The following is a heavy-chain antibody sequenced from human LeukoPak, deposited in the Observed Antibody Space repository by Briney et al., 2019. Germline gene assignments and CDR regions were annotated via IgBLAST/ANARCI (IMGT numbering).Heavy chain of an antibody. V-gene: IGHV3-7*01. J-gene: IGHJ4*02. D-gene: IGHD6-13*01. CDR1: GFTFSGHS. Sequence: GGSLRLSCAASGFTFSGHSMTWVRQAPGKGLEWVANINLDGSERSYVDFVKGRFTISRDNADNLMYLQMNSLRAEDTAVYYCGRVIAGAIDYWGQGTLVTVSS. CDR2: INLDGSER. CDR3: GRVIAGAIDY.